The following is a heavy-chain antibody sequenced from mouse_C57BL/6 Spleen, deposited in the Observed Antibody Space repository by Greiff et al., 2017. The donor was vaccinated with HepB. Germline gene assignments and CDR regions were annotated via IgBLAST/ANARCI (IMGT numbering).Heavy chain of an antibody. CDR2: ISYDGSN. J-gene: IGHJ1*03. V-gene: IGHV3-6*01. D-gene: IGHD2-4*01. Sequence: EVQLQESGPGLVKPSQSLSLTCSVTGYSITSGYYWNWIRQFPGNKLEWMGYISYDGSNNYNPSLKNRISITRDTSKNQFFLKLNSVTTEDTATYYCARTYYDYGDWYFDVWGTGTTVTVSS. CDR1: GYSITSGYY. CDR3: ARTYYDYGDWYFDV.